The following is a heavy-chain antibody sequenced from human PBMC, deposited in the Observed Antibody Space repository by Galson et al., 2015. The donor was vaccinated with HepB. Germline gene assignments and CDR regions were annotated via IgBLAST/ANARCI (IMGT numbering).Heavy chain of an antibody. V-gene: IGHV1-2*06. D-gene: IGHD3-3*01. J-gene: IGHJ3*02. CDR2: INPNSGGT. CDR1: GYTFTGYY. CDR3: ARGGLSGRGLAFDI. Sequence: SVKVSCKASGYTFTGYYMHWVRQAPGQGLEWMGRINPNSGGTNYAQKFQGRVTMTRDTSISTAYMELSRLRSDDTAVYYCARGGLSGRGLAFDIWGQGTMVTVSS.